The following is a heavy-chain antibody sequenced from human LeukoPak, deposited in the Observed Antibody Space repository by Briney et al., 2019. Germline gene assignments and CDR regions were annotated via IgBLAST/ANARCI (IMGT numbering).Heavy chain of an antibody. V-gene: IGHV3-73*01. J-gene: IGHJ3*02. CDR3: TRPTYGDYYLDAFDI. CDR2: IRSKANSYAT. Sequence: PGGSLRLSCAASGFTFSGSAMHWVRQASGKGLEWVGRIRSKANSYATAYAASVKGRFTISRDDSKNTAYLQMNSLKTEDTAVYYCTRPTYGDYYLDAFDIWGQGTMVTVSS. D-gene: IGHD4-17*01. CDR1: GFTFSGSA.